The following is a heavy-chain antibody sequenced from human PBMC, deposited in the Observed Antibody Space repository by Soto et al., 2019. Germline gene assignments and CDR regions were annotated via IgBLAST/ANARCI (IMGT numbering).Heavy chain of an antibody. V-gene: IGHV1-69*01. CDR3: ARDPGYCTNGVCRQYWYFDL. CDR1: GGTFSSYA. J-gene: IGHJ2*01. D-gene: IGHD2-8*01. Sequence: QVQLVQSGAEVKKPGSSVKVSCKASGGTFSSYAISWVRQAPGQGLEWMGGIIPIFGTANYAQKFQGRVTITADESTSTAYMELSSLRSEDTAVNYCARDPGYCTNGVCRQYWYFDLWGRGTLVTVSS. CDR2: IIPIFGTA.